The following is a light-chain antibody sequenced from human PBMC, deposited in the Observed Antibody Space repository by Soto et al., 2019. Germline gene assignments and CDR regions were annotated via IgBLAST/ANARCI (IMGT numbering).Light chain of an antibody. Sequence: EIVLTQSPGTLSLSPGERATLSCRASQSVSSSYLAWYQQKPGQAPRLLIYGASSRATGIPDRFSGSGSGTDFTLTISRLEPEDFAVYYWQQYGSSLWTFGHGNKVESK. CDR2: GAS. CDR1: QSVSSSY. CDR3: QQYGSSLWT. J-gene: IGKJ1*01. V-gene: IGKV3-20*01.